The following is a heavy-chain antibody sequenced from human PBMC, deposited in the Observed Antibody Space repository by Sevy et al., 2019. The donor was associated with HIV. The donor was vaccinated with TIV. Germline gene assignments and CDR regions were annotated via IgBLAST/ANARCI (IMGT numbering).Heavy chain of an antibody. CDR1: GFSFSDYG. J-gene: IGHJ4*02. CDR3: AKDQFTPSSGYYRPLDY. V-gene: IGHV3-23*01. Sequence: GGSLRLSCEVAGFSFSDYGMTWVRQAPGKGLEWVSSISATGGSTYYADFVDGRFTVSRDNSKNTVYLYMDGLRAEDTAVYYCAKDQFTPSSGYYRPLDYWGQGTLVTVSS. D-gene: IGHD3-22*01. CDR2: ISATGGST.